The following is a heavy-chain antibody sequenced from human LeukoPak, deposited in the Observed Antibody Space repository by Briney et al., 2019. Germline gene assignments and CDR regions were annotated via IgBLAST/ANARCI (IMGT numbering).Heavy chain of an antibody. Sequence: VAPVKVSCKASGYTFTGYYMHWVRQAPGQGLEWMGWINLNSGGTNYAQKFQGRVTMTRDTSISTAYMELSRLRSDDTAVYYCARAPSPYYYDSSGPRGAFDIWGQGTMVTVSS. CDR1: GYTFTGYY. J-gene: IGHJ3*02. CDR3: ARAPSPYYYDSSGPRGAFDI. D-gene: IGHD3-22*01. V-gene: IGHV1-2*02. CDR2: INLNSGGT.